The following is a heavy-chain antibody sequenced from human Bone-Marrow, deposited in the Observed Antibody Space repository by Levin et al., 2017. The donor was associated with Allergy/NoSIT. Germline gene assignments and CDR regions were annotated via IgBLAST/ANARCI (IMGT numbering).Heavy chain of an antibody. CDR2: ISYDGSDK. Sequence: SCAVSGFTFSNYGMHWVRQAPGKGLEWVALISYDGSDKDYADSVKGRFTIPRDSSKNTLYLQMNSLRAEDTAVYYCAKLLPWLVLTAPFDYWGQGTLVTVSS. CDR1: GFTFSNYG. V-gene: IGHV3-30*18. J-gene: IGHJ4*02. CDR3: AKLLPWLVLTAPFDY. D-gene: IGHD6-19*01.